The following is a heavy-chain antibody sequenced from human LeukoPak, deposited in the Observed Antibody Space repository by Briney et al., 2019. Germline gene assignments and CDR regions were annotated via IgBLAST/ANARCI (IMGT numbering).Heavy chain of an antibody. D-gene: IGHD3-22*01. CDR3: ARYYYDRGGYPHSRGRAFNI. Sequence: SETLSLTCTVSGGSLISTNYHWGWARQPPGRALEWLALVYYTGNSYNNTSLKSRVTISVDTSKNQFTLQLTSVTAADTAVYYCARYYYDRGGYPHSRGRAFNIWGQGTMVTVSS. J-gene: IGHJ3*02. V-gene: IGHV4-39*01. CDR1: GGSLISTNYH. CDR2: VYYTGNS.